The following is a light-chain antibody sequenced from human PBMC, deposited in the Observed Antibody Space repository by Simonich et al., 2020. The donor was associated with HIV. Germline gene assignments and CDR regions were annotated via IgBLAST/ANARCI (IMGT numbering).Light chain of an antibody. CDR3: QQYYYTPLFT. J-gene: IGKJ3*01. CDR2: AAS. CDR1: QDISSA. V-gene: IGKV1-NL1*01. Sequence: IQLTQSPSSLSASVGDRVTIPCRASQDISSALAWYQQKQGKAPKLLLYAASRLESGVPSRFSGSGSGTDYTLTISSLQPEDFATYYCQQYYYTPLFTFGPGTKVDIK.